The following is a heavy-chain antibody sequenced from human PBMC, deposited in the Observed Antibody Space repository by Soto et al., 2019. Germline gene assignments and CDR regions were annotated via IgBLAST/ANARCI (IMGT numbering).Heavy chain of an antibody. CDR1: GFTFSSYA. CDR3: ARSRYCSSTSCYSVDY. V-gene: IGHV3-23*01. J-gene: IGHJ4*02. CDR2: ISGSGSSK. D-gene: IGHD2-2*01. Sequence: PGVSLRLSCAASGFTFSSYAMSWVRQAPGKGLEWVSAISGSGSSKYYADSVKGRFTISRDNSKNTLYLQMNSLRAEDTAVYYCARSRYCSSTSCYSVDYWGQGTLVNVSS.